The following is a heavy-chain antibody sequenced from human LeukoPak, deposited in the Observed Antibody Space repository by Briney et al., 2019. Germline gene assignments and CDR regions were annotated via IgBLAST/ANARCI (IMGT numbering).Heavy chain of an antibody. Sequence: GGSLRLSCAASVFTFSSYAMNWVRQAPGKGLAGVSTISGSGGSTNYADSVKGRFTISRDNSKNTLYLQMNSLRAEDTAVYYCAARIAAVLYAFDIWGQGTMVTVSS. V-gene: IGHV3-23*01. J-gene: IGHJ3*02. CDR1: VFTFSSYA. D-gene: IGHD6-13*01. CDR3: AARIAAVLYAFDI. CDR2: ISGSGGST.